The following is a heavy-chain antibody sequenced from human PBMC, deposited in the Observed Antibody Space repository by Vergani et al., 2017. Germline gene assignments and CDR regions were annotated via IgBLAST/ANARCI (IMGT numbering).Heavy chain of an antibody. D-gene: IGHD3-16*01. J-gene: IGHJ3*02. V-gene: IGHV3-21*01. Sequence: EVQLVESGGGLVKPGGSLRLSCAASGFTFSSYSMNWVRQAPGKGLEWVSSISSSSGYIYYADSVKGRFTISRDNAKNSLYLQMNSLRAEDTAVYYCARPLIGLHAFDIWGQGTMVTVSS. CDR2: ISSSSGYI. CDR3: ARPLIGLHAFDI. CDR1: GFTFSSYS.